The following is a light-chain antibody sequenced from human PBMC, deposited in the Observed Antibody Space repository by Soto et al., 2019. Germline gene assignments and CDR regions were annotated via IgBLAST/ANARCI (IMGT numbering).Light chain of an antibody. V-gene: IGKV3-11*01. CDR1: QSVSSY. CDR2: DSS. J-gene: IGKJ4*01. CDR3: QQRRDWPLT. Sequence: EIVLTQSPATLSLSPGDRATLSCRASQSVSSYLAWYQQKPGQAPRLLIYDSSNRATGIPARVSGRGSGTGFTLTIGSLVPEDFAVYHCQQRRDWPLTVGGGTEVEI.